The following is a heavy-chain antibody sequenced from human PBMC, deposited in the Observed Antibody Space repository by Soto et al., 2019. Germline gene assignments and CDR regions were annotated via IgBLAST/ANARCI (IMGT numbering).Heavy chain of an antibody. J-gene: IGHJ4*02. CDR3: ARSTVAGPSTFDY. CDR1: GFTFSDYY. D-gene: IGHD6-19*01. CDR2: ISSSGSTI. V-gene: IGHV3-11*01. Sequence: PGGSLRLSCAASGFTFSDYYMSWIRQAPGKGLEWVSYISSSGSTIYYADSVKGRFTISRDNAKNSLYLQMNSLRAEDTAVYYCARSTVAGPSTFDYWGQGALVTVSS.